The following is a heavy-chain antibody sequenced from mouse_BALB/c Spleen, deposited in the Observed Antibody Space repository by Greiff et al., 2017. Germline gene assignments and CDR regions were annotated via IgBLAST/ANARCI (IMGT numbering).Heavy chain of an antibody. V-gene: IGHV1S22*01. J-gene: IGHJ2*01. CDR3: TRGDGNYDFDY. CDR1: GYTFTSYW. Sequence: LQQPGSELVRPGASVKLSCKASGYTFTSYWMHWVKQRPGQGLEWLGNLYPGSGSTNYDEKFKSKATLTVDTSSSTAYMQLISLTSEDAAVYYWTRGDGNYDFDYWGQGTTLTVSS. CDR2: LYPGSGST. D-gene: IGHD2-1*01.